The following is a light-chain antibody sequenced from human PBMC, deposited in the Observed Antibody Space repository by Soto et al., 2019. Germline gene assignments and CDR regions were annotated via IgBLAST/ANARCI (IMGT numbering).Light chain of an antibody. CDR1: SSDVGSYNL. Sequence: QSVLTQPASVSGSPGQSITISCAGTSSDVGSYNLVSWYQQHPGQAPKLLIYEGTKRPSGVSNRFSGSKSGNTASLTISGLQAEDEDDYYSWSYAGSSHCVFGTGTKVTVL. V-gene: IGLV2-23*01. CDR3: WSYAGSSHCV. CDR2: EGT. J-gene: IGLJ1*01.